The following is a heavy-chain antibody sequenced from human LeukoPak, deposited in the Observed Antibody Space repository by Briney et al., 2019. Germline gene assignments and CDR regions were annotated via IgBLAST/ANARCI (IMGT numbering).Heavy chain of an antibody. D-gene: IGHD6-19*01. CDR1: GFTFSSYE. CDR2: ISSSGSTI. V-gene: IGHV3-48*03. Sequence: SGGSLRLSCAASGFTFSSYEMNWVRQAPGKGLEWVSYISSSGSTIYYADSVKGRFTISRDNAKNSLYLQMNSLRAEDTAVYYCAKDWRYSSGWSYFDIWGQGTMVTVSS. CDR3: AKDWRYSSGWSYFDI. J-gene: IGHJ3*02.